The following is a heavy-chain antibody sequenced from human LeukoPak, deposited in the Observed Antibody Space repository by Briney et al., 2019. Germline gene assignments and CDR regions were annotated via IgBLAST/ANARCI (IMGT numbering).Heavy chain of an antibody. CDR1: GDSVSSNSAA. J-gene: IGHJ6*02. Sequence: SQTLSLTCAISGDSVSSNSAAWNWIRQSPSRGLEWLGRTYYRSKWYNDYAVSVKSRITISPDTSKNQFSLQLNSVTPEDTAVYYCARDRALGYCSGGSCYSGYYYYYGMDVWGQGTTVTVSS. CDR2: TYYRSKWYN. V-gene: IGHV6-1*01. CDR3: ARDRALGYCSGGSCYSGYYYYYGMDV. D-gene: IGHD2-15*01.